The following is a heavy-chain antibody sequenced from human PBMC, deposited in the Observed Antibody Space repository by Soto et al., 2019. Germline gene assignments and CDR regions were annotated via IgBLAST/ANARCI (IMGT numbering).Heavy chain of an antibody. Sequence: SETLSLTCTVSGGSISSGDYYWSWIRQPPGKGLEWIGYIYYSGSTYYNPSLKSRVTISVDTSKNQFSLKLSSVTASDTAMYYCARHISPVVTAIRPYYSGMDVWGQGTTVTVSS. CDR1: GGSISSGDYY. CDR3: ARHISPVVTAIRPYYSGMDV. D-gene: IGHD2-21*02. CDR2: IYYSGST. V-gene: IGHV4-30-4*01. J-gene: IGHJ6*02.